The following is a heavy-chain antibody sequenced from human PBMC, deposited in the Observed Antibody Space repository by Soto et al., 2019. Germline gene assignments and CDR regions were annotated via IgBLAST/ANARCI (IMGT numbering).Heavy chain of an antibody. CDR3: AREPATAKPEGVDF. Sequence: SLPCSVSGGSISSPSYYWGWIRQPPGKGLEWIGSIYYSGNTYYNPSLKSRVTIFVDTSRNQFSLKVNSVTAADTAVYFCAREPATAKPEGVDFWGQGTLVTVSS. CDR1: GGSISSPSYY. J-gene: IGHJ4*02. V-gene: IGHV4-39*02. D-gene: IGHD1-1*01. CDR2: IYYSGNT.